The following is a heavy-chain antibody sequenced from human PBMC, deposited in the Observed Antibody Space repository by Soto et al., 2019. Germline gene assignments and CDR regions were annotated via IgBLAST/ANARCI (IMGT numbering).Heavy chain of an antibody. CDR1: GFTFSSYA. D-gene: IGHD3-10*01. CDR3: AKSHYYGSGIKPGYFDY. Sequence: PGGSLRLSCAASGFTFSSYAMSWVRQAPGKGLEWVSAISGSGGSTYYADSVKGRFTISRDNSKNTLYLQMNSLRAEDTAVYYCAKSHYYGSGIKPGYFDYWGQGTLVTVSS. V-gene: IGHV3-23*01. J-gene: IGHJ4*02. CDR2: ISGSGGST.